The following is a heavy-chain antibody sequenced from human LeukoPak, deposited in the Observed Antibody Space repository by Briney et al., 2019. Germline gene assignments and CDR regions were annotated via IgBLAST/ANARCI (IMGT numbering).Heavy chain of an antibody. CDR2: IYYSGST. J-gene: IGHJ4*02. Sequence: SQTLSLTCTVSGGSISSGDYYWSWIRQPPGKGLEWIGYIYYSGSTYYNPSLKSRVTISVDTSKNQFSLKLSSVTAADTAVYCCARANFFWSGYYPFDYWGQGTLVTVSS. D-gene: IGHD3-3*01. CDR1: GGSISSGDYY. CDR3: ARANFFWSGYYPFDY. V-gene: IGHV4-30-4*01.